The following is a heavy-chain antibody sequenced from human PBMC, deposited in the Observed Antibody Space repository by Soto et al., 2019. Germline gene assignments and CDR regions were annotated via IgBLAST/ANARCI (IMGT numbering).Heavy chain of an antibody. D-gene: IGHD5-12*01. CDR3: ARENLRDGYNPYNWFDP. CDR1: GGTFSSYA. Sequence: GASVKVSCKASGGTFSSYAISWVRQAPGQGLEWMGGIIPIFGTANYAQKFQGRVTITADESTSTAYMELSSLRSEDTAVYYCARENLRDGYNPYNWFDPWGQGTLVTVSS. CDR2: IIPIFGTA. V-gene: IGHV1-69*13. J-gene: IGHJ5*02.